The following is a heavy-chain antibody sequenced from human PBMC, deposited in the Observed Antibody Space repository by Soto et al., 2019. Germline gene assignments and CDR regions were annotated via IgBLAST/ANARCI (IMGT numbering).Heavy chain of an antibody. J-gene: IGHJ3*02. CDR1: GFTFKTYL. CDR3: AAYNTSRHAAFDI. D-gene: IGHD1-20*01. Sequence: GGSLRLSCEVSGFTFKTYLMSWVRQSPEKGLEWLANMNEDANTKYYVDSVKGRFTILGDSAGNSLLLKMASLRAEDTAVYFCAAYNTSRHAAFDIWGRGTLVTVSS. CDR2: MNEDANTK. V-gene: IGHV3-7*01.